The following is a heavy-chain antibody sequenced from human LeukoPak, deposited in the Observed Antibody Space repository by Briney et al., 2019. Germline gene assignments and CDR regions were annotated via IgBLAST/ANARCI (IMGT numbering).Heavy chain of an antibody. CDR2: IYSSGTRTT. J-gene: IGHJ4*02. V-gene: IGHV4-4*07. D-gene: IGHD1-26*01. CDR3: GRQGYTASYYFFDY. CDR1: GGSINSYY. Sequence: SETLSLTCTVSGGSINSYYWGWVRQPAGKGLEWIGRIYSSGTRTTNYSPSLKSRLTMSVDTSKNQFSLNLTSETAADTALYYCGRQGYTASYYFFDYWSQGTLVTVSS.